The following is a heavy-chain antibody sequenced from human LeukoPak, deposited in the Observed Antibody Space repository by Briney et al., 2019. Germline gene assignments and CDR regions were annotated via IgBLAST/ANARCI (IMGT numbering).Heavy chain of an antibody. V-gene: IGHV4-34*01. CDR1: GGSFSGYY. CDR3: ARPFSGMGI. J-gene: IGHJ4*02. Sequence: SETLSLTCAVYGGSFSGYYWSWVRQPPGKGREWSGEINHSGSTNYNPSLKSRVTISVDKSKNKFSLKLSSVTAADTAVYYCARPFSGMGIWGQGTLVTVSS. CDR2: INHSGST. D-gene: IGHD7-27*01.